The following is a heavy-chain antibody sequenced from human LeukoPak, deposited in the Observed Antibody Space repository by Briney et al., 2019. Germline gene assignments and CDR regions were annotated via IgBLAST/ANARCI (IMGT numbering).Heavy chain of an antibody. CDR3: ARENTTDCGGDCIPDSYFDY. V-gene: IGHV3-48*01. CDR2: ISSSSSTI. CDR1: GFTFSSYS. Sequence: GGSLRLSCAASGFTFSSYSMNWVRQAPGKGLEWVSYISSSSSTIYYADSVKGRFTISRDNAKNSLYLQMNSLRAEDTAVYYCARENTTDCGGDCIPDSYFDYWGQGTLVTVSS. D-gene: IGHD2-21*02. J-gene: IGHJ4*02.